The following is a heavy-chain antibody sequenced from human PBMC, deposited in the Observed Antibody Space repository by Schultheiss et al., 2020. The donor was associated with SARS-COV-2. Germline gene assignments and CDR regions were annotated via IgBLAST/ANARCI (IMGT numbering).Heavy chain of an antibody. Sequence: GGSLRLSCAASGFTFSNAWMSWVRQAPGKGLEWVSTLSGRGDTTHYADSVKGRFTISRDTSKNTLFLQMNSLTAEDTAVYYCAKDPDFWSGSPDDAFDIWGQGTMVTVSS. CDR1: GFTFSNAW. J-gene: IGHJ3*02. CDR2: LSGRGDTT. V-gene: IGHV3-23*01. D-gene: IGHD3-3*01. CDR3: AKDPDFWSGSPDDAFDI.